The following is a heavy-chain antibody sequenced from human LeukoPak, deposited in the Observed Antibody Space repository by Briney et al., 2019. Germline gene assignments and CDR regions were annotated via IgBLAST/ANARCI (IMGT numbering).Heavy chain of an antibody. CDR3: AKMGWAAVGMSGGGY. V-gene: IGHV3-23*01. D-gene: IGHD6-19*01. CDR1: GFTFSSYA. J-gene: IGHJ4*02. Sequence: GGSLRLSCAASGFTFSSYAMSWVRQAPGEGLEWVSTIRSSGDSTTYADSVKGRFTISRDNSKNALYLQMNSLRVEDTAVYYCAKMGWAAVGMSGGGYWGQGTPVTVSS. CDR2: IRSSGDST.